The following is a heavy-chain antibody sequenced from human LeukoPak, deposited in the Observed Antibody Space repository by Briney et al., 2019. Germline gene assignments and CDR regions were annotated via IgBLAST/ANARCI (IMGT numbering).Heavy chain of an antibody. D-gene: IGHD5-18*01. J-gene: IGHJ5*02. CDR3: ARGYFVDTAMVTWFDP. CDR1: GGSISSSSYY. Sequence: SETLSLTCTVSGGSISSSSYYWGWIRQPPGKGLEWIGSIYYSGSTYYNPSLKSRVTISVDTSKNQFSLKLSSVTAADTAVYYCARGYFVDTAMVTWFDPWGQGILVTVSS. CDR2: IYYSGST. V-gene: IGHV4-39*07.